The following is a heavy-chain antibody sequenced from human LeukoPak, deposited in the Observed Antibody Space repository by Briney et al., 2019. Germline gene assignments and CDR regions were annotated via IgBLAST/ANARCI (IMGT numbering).Heavy chain of an antibody. J-gene: IGHJ4*02. D-gene: IGHD2-15*01. CDR1: GFTFSSYW. V-gene: IGHV3-9*03. CDR3: VKDVFLGFCSGGSCSAHFDY. CDR2: ISWNSGSI. Sequence: GGSLRLSCAASGFTFSSYWMSWVRQAPGKGLEWVSGISWNSGSIVYVDSVKGRFTVSRDNAKNSLYLQMDSLRPEDMALYYCVKDVFLGFCSGGSCSAHFDYWGQGTLVTVSS.